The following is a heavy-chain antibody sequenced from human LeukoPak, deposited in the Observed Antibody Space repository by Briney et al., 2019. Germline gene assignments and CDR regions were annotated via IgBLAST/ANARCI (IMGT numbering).Heavy chain of an antibody. J-gene: IGHJ6*02. Sequence: ASVKVSCKASGYTFTSYGISWVRQAPGQGLEWMGWISAYNGNTNYAQKLQGRVTMTTDTSTSAAYMELRSLRSDDTAVYYCARDSSRKIAAAGGYGMDVWGQGTTVTVSS. CDR2: ISAYNGNT. V-gene: IGHV1-18*01. D-gene: IGHD6-13*01. CDR1: GYTFTSYG. CDR3: ARDSSRKIAAAGGYGMDV.